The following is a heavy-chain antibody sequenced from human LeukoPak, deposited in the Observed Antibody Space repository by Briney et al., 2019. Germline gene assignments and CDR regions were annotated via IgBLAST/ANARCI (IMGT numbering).Heavy chain of an antibody. D-gene: IGHD5-12*01. CDR1: GFTFSSYW. Sequence: GGSLRLSCAASGFTFSSYWMHWVRQAPGKGPVWVSRINNDGSGTTYADSVKGRFTISRDNSKNTLYLQMNSLRAEDTAVYYCAKYKVDFPPKYYFDYWGQGTLVTVSS. J-gene: IGHJ4*02. CDR2: INNDGSGT. V-gene: IGHV3-74*01. CDR3: AKYKVDFPPKYYFDY.